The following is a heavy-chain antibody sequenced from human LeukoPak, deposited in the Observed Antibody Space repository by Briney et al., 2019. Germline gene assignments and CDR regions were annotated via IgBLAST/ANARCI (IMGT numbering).Heavy chain of an antibody. D-gene: IGHD2-2*01. CDR3: ARVAGYCSSTSCPHGDV. V-gene: IGHV4-34*01. J-gene: IGHJ6*02. CDR1: GVSLSGYY. CDR2: INHSGST. Sequence: SEPLSLTCAVYGVSLSGYYWSWIRQPTGKGLEWIGEINHSGSTNYNPSLKSRVTISVDTSKNQFSLKLSSVTAADTAVYYCARVAGYCSSTSCPHGDVWGQGTTVSVSS.